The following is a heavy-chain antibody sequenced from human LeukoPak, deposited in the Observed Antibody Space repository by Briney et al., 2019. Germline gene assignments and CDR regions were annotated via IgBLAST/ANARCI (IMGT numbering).Heavy chain of an antibody. CDR3: ARDGPIQLWARGYYGMDV. J-gene: IGHJ6*02. Sequence: GRSLRLSCAASGFTFSSYGMHWVRQAPGKGLEWVAVIWYDGSNKYYADSVKGRFTISRDNSKNTLYLQMNSLRAEDTAVYHCARDGPIQLWARGYYGMDVWGQGTTVTVSS. D-gene: IGHD5-18*01. V-gene: IGHV3-33*01. CDR1: GFTFSSYG. CDR2: IWYDGSNK.